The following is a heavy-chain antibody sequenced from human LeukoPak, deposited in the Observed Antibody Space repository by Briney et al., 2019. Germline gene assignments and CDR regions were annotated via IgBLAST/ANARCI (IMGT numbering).Heavy chain of an antibody. CDR2: ISSSSSYI. D-gene: IGHD2-15*01. J-gene: IGHJ4*02. V-gene: IGHV3-21*01. CDR3: ARHLGYCSGGSCYNFDY. CDR1: GFTFSSYS. Sequence: PGGSLRLSCAASGFTFSSYSMNWVRRAPGKGLEWVSSISSSSSYIYYADSVKGRFTISRDNAKNSLYLQMNSLRAEDTAVYYCARHLGYCSGGSCYNFDYWGQGTLVTVSS.